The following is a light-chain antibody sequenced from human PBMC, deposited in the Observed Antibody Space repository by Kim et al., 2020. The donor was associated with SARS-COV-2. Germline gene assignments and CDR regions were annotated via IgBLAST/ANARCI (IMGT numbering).Light chain of an antibody. CDR2: QDN. Sequence: SYELTQPPSVSVSPGQTATITCSGDKLGEKYACWYQQKPGQSPVLVIYQDNKRPSGIPERFSGSNSGNTATLTISGTQAMDEADYYCQAWDSSTGDWVFG. V-gene: IGLV3-1*01. J-gene: IGLJ3*02. CDR1: KLGEKY. CDR3: QAWDSSTGDWV.